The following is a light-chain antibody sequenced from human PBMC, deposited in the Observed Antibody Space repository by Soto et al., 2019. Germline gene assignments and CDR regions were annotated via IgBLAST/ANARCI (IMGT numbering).Light chain of an antibody. CDR3: QQVNSFPLT. CDR2: AAS. CDR1: QGISSW. J-gene: IGKJ4*01. V-gene: IGKV1-12*01. Sequence: DIQMTQSPSSVSASVGDRVTITCRASQGISSWLARYQQKPGKAPKLLIYAASSLQSGVPSRFSGSGSGTDYTLTISRLQPEDFATYYCQQVNSFPLTFGEGTKVNIK.